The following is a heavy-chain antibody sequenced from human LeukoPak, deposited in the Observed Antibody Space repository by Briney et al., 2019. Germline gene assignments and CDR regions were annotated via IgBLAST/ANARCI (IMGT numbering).Heavy chain of an antibody. V-gene: IGHV3-21*01. Sequence: GGSLRLSCAASGFTFSSYSMNWVRQAPGKGLEWVSSISSSSSYIYYADSVKGRFTISRDNAKNSLYLQMNSLRAEDTAVYYCARYIDYGDYVPRQYYYYYYMDVWGKGTTVTISS. CDR3: ARYIDYGDYVPRQYYYYYYMDV. D-gene: IGHD4-17*01. J-gene: IGHJ6*03. CDR2: ISSSSSYI. CDR1: GFTFSSYS.